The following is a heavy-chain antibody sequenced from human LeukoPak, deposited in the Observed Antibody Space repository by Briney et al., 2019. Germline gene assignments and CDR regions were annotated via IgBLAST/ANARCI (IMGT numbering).Heavy chain of an antibody. CDR3: AKHKENYGDSCLDAY. CDR2: ISGSGGST. Sequence: TSETLSLTCTVSGGSISSGGYYWSWVRQAPGKGLEWVSGISGSGGSTYYADSVKGRFTISRDNSKNTLYVQMNSLRAEDTAVYYCAKHKENYGDSCLDAYWGQGTLVTVSS. J-gene: IGHJ4*02. V-gene: IGHV3-23*01. D-gene: IGHD4-17*01. CDR1: GGSISSGGYY.